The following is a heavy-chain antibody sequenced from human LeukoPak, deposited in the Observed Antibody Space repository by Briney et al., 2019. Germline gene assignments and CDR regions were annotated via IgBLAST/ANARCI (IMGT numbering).Heavy chain of an antibody. D-gene: IGHD2-8*01. CDR3: ARHDNVRVIRHGFDH. J-gene: IGHJ4*02. CDR1: GGSVNSSGYY. V-gene: IGHV4-61*05. Sequence: SETLSLTCTVSGGSVNSSGYYWGWIRQPPGKGLEWLGYIYSNSGVTNYSPSLQSRVIISIDTSKNQFSLKLSSVTAADTAVYYCARHDNVRVIRHGFDHWGQGTLVTVSS. CDR2: IYSNSGVT.